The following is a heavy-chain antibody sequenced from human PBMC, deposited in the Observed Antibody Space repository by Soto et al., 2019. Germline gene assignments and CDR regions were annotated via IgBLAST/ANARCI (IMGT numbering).Heavy chain of an antibody. CDR1: EYSFTSYW. CDR3: ASSLLTAYDACEI. J-gene: IGHJ3*02. CDR2: IYPGDSDT. V-gene: IGHV5-51*01. D-gene: IGHD2-21*02. Sequence: GESLQISCKGSEYSFTSYWIGWVRQMPGKGLEWMGIIYPGDSDTRYSPSFQGQVTISVDKSISTAYLQWSSLKASDTAMYYCASSLLTAYDACEIWGQGTMVT.